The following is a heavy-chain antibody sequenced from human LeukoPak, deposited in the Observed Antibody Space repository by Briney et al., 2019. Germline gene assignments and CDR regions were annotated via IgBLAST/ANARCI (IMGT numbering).Heavy chain of an antibody. J-gene: IGHJ5*02. D-gene: IGHD3-3*01. CDR3: ARTIFGVVIP. Sequence: SETLSLTCTVSDDSISTGNYFWGWIRQPPGKDLEWIGKIYYSGTTYYNPSLESRVTLSVDTSRKQFSLNLKYATAADTAVYYCARTIFGVVIPWGQGTLVTVSS. CDR1: DDSISTGNYF. CDR2: IYYSGTT. V-gene: IGHV4-39*01.